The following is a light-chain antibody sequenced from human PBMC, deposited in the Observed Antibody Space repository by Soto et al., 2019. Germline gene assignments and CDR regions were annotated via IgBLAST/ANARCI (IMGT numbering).Light chain of an antibody. V-gene: IGLV2-8*01. J-gene: IGLJ1*01. CDR3: ISYAGSNLLYV. CDR1: SSDVGGYNY. CDR2: EVS. Sequence: QSALTQPPSASGSPGQSVIISCTGTSSDVGGYNYVSWYQQHPGKAPKLMIYEVSKRPSGVPDRFSGSKSGNTASLTVSGLQAEDEADYYCISYAGSNLLYVFGTGTKLTVL.